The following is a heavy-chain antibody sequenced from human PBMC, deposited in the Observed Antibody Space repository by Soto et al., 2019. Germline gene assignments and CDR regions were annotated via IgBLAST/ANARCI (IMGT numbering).Heavy chain of an antibody. V-gene: IGHV4-31*02. Sequence: PSETLSLTCSVSDDSITGGGYYWGWIRQPPAKGLEWIGSIYYRGSTYYNPSLRSRGTISLDPSQARLSLRLTSLTAADTATYFLARGRSRTYHVWGQGTLVTVSS. CDR3: ARGRSRTYHV. J-gene: IGHJ4*02. CDR1: DDSITGGGYY. CDR2: IYYRGST. D-gene: IGHD3-10*01.